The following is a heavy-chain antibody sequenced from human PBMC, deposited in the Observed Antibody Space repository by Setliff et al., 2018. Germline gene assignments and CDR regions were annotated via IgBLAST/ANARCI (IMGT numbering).Heavy chain of an antibody. J-gene: IGHJ5*02. CDR3: ARLGRERSTFAWLDA. D-gene: IGHD1-1*01. CDR2: IDPGDSYA. V-gene: IGHV5-10-1*01. Sequence: LGESLKISCQASGYNFANHWIAWVRLMPGKGLEYMGRIDPGDSYADYSPSFEGLVTISADKSRTTVYLQWTSLQASDTALYLCARLGRERSTFAWLDAWGQGTQVTAPQ. CDR1: GYNFANHW.